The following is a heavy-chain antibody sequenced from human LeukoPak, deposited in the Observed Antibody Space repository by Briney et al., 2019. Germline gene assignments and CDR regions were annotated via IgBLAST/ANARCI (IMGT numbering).Heavy chain of an antibody. CDR3: ARGVRWFGRLYWFDP. V-gene: IGHV4-30-2*01. CDR1: GGSISSGGYS. D-gene: IGHD3-10*01. J-gene: IGHJ5*02. Sequence: PSETLSLTCAVSGGSISSGGYSWSWIRQPPGKGLEWIGYIYHSGSTYYNPSLKSRVTISVDRSKNQFSLKLSSVTAADTAVYYCARGVRWFGRLYWFDPWGQGTLVTVSS. CDR2: IYHSGST.